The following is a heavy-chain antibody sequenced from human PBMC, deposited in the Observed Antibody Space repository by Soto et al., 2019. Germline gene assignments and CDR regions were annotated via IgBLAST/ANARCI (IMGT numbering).Heavy chain of an antibody. Sequence: VGSLRLSCAASGFTFSDYYMSWIRQAPGKGLEWVSYISSSGSTIYYADSVKGRFTISRDNAKNSLYLQMNSLRAEDTAVYYCARAGVTTYYYYGMDVWGQGTTVTVSS. CDR3: ARAGVTTYYYYGMDV. CDR1: GFTFSDYY. D-gene: IGHD4-4*01. CDR2: ISSSGSTI. V-gene: IGHV3-11*01. J-gene: IGHJ6*02.